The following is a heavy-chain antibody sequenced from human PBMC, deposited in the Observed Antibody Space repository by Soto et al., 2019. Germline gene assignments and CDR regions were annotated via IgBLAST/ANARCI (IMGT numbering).Heavy chain of an antibody. CDR2: ISFDAINQ. CDR3: ARDLTVRPTWCFDL. CDR1: GFTFSSHA. J-gene: IGHJ2*01. Sequence: QVQLVESGGGVVQPGRSLRLSCAASGFTFSSHAMHWVRQAPGKGLEWVAVISFDAINQFYADSVKGRLTISRDNSKNTLYLQMNSLTTEDTAVYFCARDLTVRPTWCFDLWGRGTLVTVSS. V-gene: IGHV3-30-3*01.